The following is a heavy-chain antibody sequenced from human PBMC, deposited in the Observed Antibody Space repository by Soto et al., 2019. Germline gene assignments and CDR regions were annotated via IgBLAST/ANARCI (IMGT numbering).Heavy chain of an antibody. J-gene: IGHJ6*01. Sequence: QVQLQESGPGLVKPSQTLSLTCTVSGGSISSGGYYWSWIRQHPGKGLEWIGYIYYSGSTYYNPSLKIRVTISVDTSKNQFALKLSSVTAADTAVYYCARDQITMVRGVWAWGSGMDVWGQGTTVTVSS. CDR1: GGSISSGGYY. CDR2: IYYSGST. V-gene: IGHV4-31*03. D-gene: IGHD3-10*01. CDR3: ARDQITMVRGVWAWGSGMDV.